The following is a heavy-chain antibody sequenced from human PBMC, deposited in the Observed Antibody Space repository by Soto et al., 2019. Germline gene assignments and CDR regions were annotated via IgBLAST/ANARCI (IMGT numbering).Heavy chain of an antibody. J-gene: IGHJ6*02. CDR3: ARDMGKGTGWYGPGYYYGMDV. CDR1: GFTFSSSG. D-gene: IGHD6-19*01. V-gene: IGHV3-33*01. CDR2: IWYDGGNK. Sequence: SGGSLRLSCASSGFTFSSSGMHWVRQAPGKGLEWVAVIWYDGGNKYYADSVKGRFTISRDNSKNTLYLQMNSLRAEDTAVYYCARDMGKGTGWYGPGYYYGMDVRGQGTTVTVSS.